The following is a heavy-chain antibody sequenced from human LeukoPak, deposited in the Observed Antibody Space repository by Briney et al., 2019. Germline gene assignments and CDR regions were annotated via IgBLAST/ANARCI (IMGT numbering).Heavy chain of an antibody. CDR2: NHYSGNT. D-gene: IGHD4-17*01. V-gene: IGHV4-39*07. Sequence: SETLSLTCTVSGGSISSSSYYWGWIRQPPGKGLEWIGNNHYSGNTNYNPSLKSRVTISVDTSKKQFSLKLSSVTAADTAVYYCARALYGDYTLGMDVWGQGTTVTVSS. J-gene: IGHJ6*02. CDR3: ARALYGDYTLGMDV. CDR1: GGSISSSSYY.